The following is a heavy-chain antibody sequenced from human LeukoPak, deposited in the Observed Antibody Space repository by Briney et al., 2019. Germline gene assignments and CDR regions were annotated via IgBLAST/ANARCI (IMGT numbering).Heavy chain of an antibody. D-gene: IGHD6-13*01. V-gene: IGHV3-74*01. Sequence: GGSLRLSCAASGLTFSSHWMHWVRQAPGKGLVWVSRITNDGSSTTYADSVKGRFTISRDNAKNMLYLQMNSLRAEDTAVYYCAKVGASSWRNHWGQGTLVTVSS. CDR2: ITNDGSST. J-gene: IGHJ5*02. CDR3: AKVGASSWRNH. CDR1: GLTFSSHW.